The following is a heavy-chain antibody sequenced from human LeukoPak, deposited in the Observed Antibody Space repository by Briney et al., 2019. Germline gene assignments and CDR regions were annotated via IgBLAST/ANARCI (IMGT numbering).Heavy chain of an antibody. CDR2: IYYSGST. Sequence: SETLSLTCTVSGGSISSGGYYWSWIRQHPGKGLEWIGYIYYSGSTYYNPSLKSRVTISVDTSKNQFSLKLSSVTAADTAVYYCARGSGTPSMIVVVITKTFDYWGQGTLVTVSS. CDR1: GGSISSGGYY. J-gene: IGHJ4*02. CDR3: ARGSGTPSMIVVVITKTFDY. V-gene: IGHV4-31*03. D-gene: IGHD3-22*01.